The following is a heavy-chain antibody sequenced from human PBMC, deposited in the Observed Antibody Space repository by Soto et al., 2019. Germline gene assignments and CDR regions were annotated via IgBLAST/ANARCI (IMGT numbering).Heavy chain of an antibody. CDR2: INHSGST. J-gene: IGHJ6*02. V-gene: IGHV4-34*01. CDR1: GGSFSGYY. Sequence: SETLSLTCAVYGGSFSGYYWSWIRQPPGKGLEWIGEINHSGSTNYNPSLKSRVTISVDTSKNQFSLKLSSVTAADTAVYYCARVWIDGDGEYYYGMDVWGQGTTVTVSS. CDR3: ARVWIDGDGEYYYGMDV. D-gene: IGHD4-17*01.